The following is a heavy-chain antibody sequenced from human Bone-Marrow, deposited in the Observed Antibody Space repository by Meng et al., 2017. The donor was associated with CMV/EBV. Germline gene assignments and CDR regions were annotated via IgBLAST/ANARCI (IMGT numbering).Heavy chain of an antibody. CDR3: ARDIRSFYYFDY. CDR2: FSTTSSYI. Sequence: GESLKISCAASGFTFSSYWMSWVRQAPGKGLEWVSSFSTTSSYIYYADSVKGRFTISRDDAKKSLYLQMNSLRAEDTAVYFCARDIRSFYYFDYWGQGTLVTVSS. J-gene: IGHJ4*02. CDR1: GFTFSSYW. V-gene: IGHV3-21*01.